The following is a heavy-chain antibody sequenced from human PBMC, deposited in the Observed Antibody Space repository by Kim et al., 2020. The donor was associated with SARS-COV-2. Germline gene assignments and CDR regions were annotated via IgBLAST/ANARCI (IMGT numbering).Heavy chain of an antibody. D-gene: IGHD2-2*01. J-gene: IGHJ4*02. V-gene: IGHV1-2*02. CDR3: ARDRGYQLLSLGY. Sequence: YAREFQGRVTMTRDTSSSTAYMELSRLRSDDTAVYYCARDRGYQLLSLGYWGQGTLVTVSS.